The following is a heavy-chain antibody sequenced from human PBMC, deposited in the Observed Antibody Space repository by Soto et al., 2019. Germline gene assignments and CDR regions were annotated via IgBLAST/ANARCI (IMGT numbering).Heavy chain of an antibody. Sequence: QVQLVESGGGVVQPGRSLRLSCAASGFTFSSYGMHWVRQAPGKGLEWVAVISHDGSNKYYADSVKGRFTISRDNSKNTLYLQMNSLRAEDTAVYYCAQHYGDYGGIDYWGQGTLVTVSS. CDR3: AQHYGDYGGIDY. D-gene: IGHD4-17*01. CDR2: ISHDGSNK. V-gene: IGHV3-30*18. J-gene: IGHJ4*02. CDR1: GFTFSSYG.